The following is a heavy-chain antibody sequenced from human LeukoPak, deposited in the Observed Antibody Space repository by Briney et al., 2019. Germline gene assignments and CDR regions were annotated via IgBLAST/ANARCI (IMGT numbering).Heavy chain of an antibody. Sequence: GGSLRLSCAASGFASSNHWMHWVRQAPWKGGVWCSRLNGDGTSTAYVESVEGRFTISRDNAQNTLYLQMNSLGVEDTAVYYCASLLGSATRWNYWGQGILVTVSS. CDR3: ASLLGSATRWNY. CDR2: LNGDGTST. J-gene: IGHJ4*02. D-gene: IGHD3-10*01. CDR1: GFASSNHW. V-gene: IGHV3-74*01.